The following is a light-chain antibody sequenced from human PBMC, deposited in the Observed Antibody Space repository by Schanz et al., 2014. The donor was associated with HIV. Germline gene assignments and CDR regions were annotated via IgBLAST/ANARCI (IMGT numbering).Light chain of an antibody. J-gene: IGLJ3*02. V-gene: IGLV1-40*01. CDR1: SSNIGAGYD. CDR2: GNN. Sequence: QSVLTQPPSVSGAPGQRVTISCTGSSSNIGAGYDVHWYQQLPGTAPKLLIYGNNNRPSGVPDRFSGSKSGTSASLAISGLQSEDEADYHCAAWDDSLNGPMFGGGTKVTVL. CDR3: AAWDDSLNGPM.